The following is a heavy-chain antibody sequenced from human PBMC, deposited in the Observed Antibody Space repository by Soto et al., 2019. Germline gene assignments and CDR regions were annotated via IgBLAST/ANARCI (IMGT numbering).Heavy chain of an antibody. J-gene: IGHJ1*01. CDR2: ITWSGGTR. CDR1: GFTFDDYA. D-gene: IGHD6-19*01. V-gene: IGHV3-9*01. Sequence: EVQLVESGGGLVQPGRSLRLSCVASGFTFDDYAMHWVRQAPGKGLEWVSGITWSGGTRDYADSVKGRFTISRDNAKNSVYLQVESLRVEDTALYYCIRGRQGWVQLWGRGTLVTVSS. CDR3: IRGRQGWVQL.